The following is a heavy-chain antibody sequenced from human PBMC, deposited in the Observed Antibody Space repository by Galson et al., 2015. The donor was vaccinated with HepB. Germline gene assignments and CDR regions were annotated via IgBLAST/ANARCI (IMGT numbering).Heavy chain of an antibody. CDR2: TYYRSRWYN. Sequence: CAISGDSVSSNSAAWNWIRQSPSRGLEWLGRTYYRSRWYNDYAVSVKSRITNNPDTSKNQFSLQLNSVTPEDTAVYYCAREKLLWFGELSRWFDPWGPGTLATVSS. V-gene: IGHV6-1*01. J-gene: IGHJ5*02. CDR1: GDSVSSNSAA. D-gene: IGHD3-10*01. CDR3: AREKLLWFGELSRWFDP.